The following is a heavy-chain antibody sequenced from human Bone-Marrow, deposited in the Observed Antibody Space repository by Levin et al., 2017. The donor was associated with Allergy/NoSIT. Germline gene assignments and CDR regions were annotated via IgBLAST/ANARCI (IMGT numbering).Heavy chain of an antibody. Sequence: GGSLRLSCAASGFTFSDHSMHWVRQSPGKGLEWVALISYDGTKEYYADSVKGRFTISRDNSKNTLYLQMESLIADDTSVYLCAREYYAVPYFFDYWGQGALVIVSS. J-gene: IGHJ4*02. CDR3: AREYYAVPYFFDY. V-gene: IGHV3-30-3*01. D-gene: IGHD3-10*01. CDR1: GFTFSDHS. CDR2: ISYDGTKE.